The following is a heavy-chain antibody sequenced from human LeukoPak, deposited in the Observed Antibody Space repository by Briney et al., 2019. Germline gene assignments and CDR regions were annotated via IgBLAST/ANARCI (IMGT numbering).Heavy chain of an antibody. CDR2: ISGSGGST. CDR3: AKYPFYYDSSGYYYEDY. J-gene: IGHJ4*02. CDR1: GFTFSSYA. D-gene: IGHD3-22*01. V-gene: IGHV3-23*01. Sequence: GGSLRLSCAASGFTFSSYAMSWVRQAPGKGLEWVSAISGSGGSTYYADSVKGRFTISRDNSKNTLYLQMNSLRAEDTAVYYCAKYPFYYDSSGYYYEDYWGQGTLVTVSS.